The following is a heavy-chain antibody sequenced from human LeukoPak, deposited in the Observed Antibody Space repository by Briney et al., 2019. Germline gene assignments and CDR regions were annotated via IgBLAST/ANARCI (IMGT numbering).Heavy chain of an antibody. CDR1: GYTFTSYG. J-gene: IGHJ4*02. Sequence: ASVKVSCKASGYTFTSYGISWVRQAPGQGLEWMGWISAYNGNTNYAQKLQGRVTMTTDTSTSTAYMELRSLRSDDTAVYYCARDFPSYYDSSGYFDYWGQGTLVTVSS. D-gene: IGHD3-22*01. CDR2: ISAYNGNT. CDR3: ARDFPSYYDSSGYFDY. V-gene: IGHV1-18*01.